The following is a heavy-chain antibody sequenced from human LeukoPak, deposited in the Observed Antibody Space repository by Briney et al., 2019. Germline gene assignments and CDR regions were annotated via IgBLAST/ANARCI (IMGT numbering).Heavy chain of an antibody. Sequence: GASVKVSCKASGGTFSSYAISWVRQAPGQGLEWMGRIIPILGIANYAQKFQGRVTITADKSTSTAYMELSSLRSEDTAVYYCAGSVGATTHYYYGMDVWGQETTVTVSS. CDR3: AGSVGATTHYYYGMDV. J-gene: IGHJ6*02. V-gene: IGHV1-69*04. CDR1: GGTFSSYA. D-gene: IGHD1-26*01. CDR2: IIPILGIA.